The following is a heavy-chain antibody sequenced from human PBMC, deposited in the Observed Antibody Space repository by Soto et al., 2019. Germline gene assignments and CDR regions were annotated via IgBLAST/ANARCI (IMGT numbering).Heavy chain of an antibody. V-gene: IGHV3-9*01. CDR2: ISWNSGSI. CDR3: AKDKGVCCGGDWDAFDI. J-gene: IGHJ3*02. D-gene: IGHD2-21*01. Sequence: GGSLRLSCAASGFTFDDYAMHWVRQAPGKGLEWVSGISWNSGSIGYADSVKGRFTISRDNAKNSLYLQMNSLRAEDTALYYCAKDKGVCCGGDWDAFDIWGQGTMVTVSS. CDR1: GFTFDDYA.